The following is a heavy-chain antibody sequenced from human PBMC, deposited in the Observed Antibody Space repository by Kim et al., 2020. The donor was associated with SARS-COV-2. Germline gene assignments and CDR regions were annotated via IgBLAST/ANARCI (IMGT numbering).Heavy chain of an antibody. Sequence: SVKVSCKASGCTLSSYGISWVRQAPGQGLEWMGGIIPIFGTVNYAQNFQGRVTITADKSTSTAYMELSSLTSEDTAGYYFARERSTSSGHYYYYGLVVWAKGPRSPSP. CDR3: ARERSTSSGHYYYYGLVV. D-gene: IGHD2-2*01. J-gene: IGHJ6*02. V-gene: IGHV1-69*06. CDR2: IIPIFGTV. CDR1: GCTLSSYG.